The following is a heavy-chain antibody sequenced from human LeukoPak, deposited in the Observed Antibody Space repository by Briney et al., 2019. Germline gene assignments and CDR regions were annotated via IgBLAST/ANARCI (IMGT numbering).Heavy chain of an antibody. CDR3: ASLKYSSSWDYYYYYYMDV. J-gene: IGHJ6*03. CDR2: IYTSGST. CDR1: GGSISSYY. Sequence: PSETLSLTCTVSGGSISSYYWSWIRQPAGKGLEWIGRIYTSGSTNYNPSLKSRVTISVDKSKNQFSLKLSSVTAADTAVYYCASLKYSSSWDYYYYYYMDVWGKGTRSPSP. D-gene: IGHD6-13*01. V-gene: IGHV4-4*07.